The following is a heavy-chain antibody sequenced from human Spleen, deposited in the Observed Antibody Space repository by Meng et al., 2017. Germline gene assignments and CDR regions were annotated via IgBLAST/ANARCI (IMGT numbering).Heavy chain of an antibody. CDR2: ISSSSSYI. V-gene: IGHV3-21*01. J-gene: IGHJ4*02. CDR1: AVTFSSYS. CDR3: ARTSGFFDY. D-gene: IGHD3-9*01. Sequence: VVRVVYGGGRVKPEGALSLFCVGSAVTFSSYSMTWVRQAPGKGLEWVSSISSSSSYIYYADSVKGRFTISRDNAKNSLYLQMNSLRAEDTAVYYCARTSGFFDYWGQGTLVTVSS.